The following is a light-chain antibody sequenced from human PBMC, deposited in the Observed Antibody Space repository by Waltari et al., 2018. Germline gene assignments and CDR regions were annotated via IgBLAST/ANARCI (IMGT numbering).Light chain of an antibody. V-gene: IGKV3-15*01. Sequence: EIVMTQSPATLSVSPGETVTLSCRASQSVTTNLAWYQQKPGQAPRLVIYDTSSRATGFPARFSGSGSVTEFTLTISSLQSEDFAVYYCHQYNNWPRTFGGGTKVEIK. J-gene: IGKJ4*01. CDR2: DTS. CDR1: QSVTTN. CDR3: HQYNNWPRT.